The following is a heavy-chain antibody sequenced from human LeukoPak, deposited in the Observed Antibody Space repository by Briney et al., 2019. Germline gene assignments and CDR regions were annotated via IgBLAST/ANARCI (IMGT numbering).Heavy chain of an antibody. CDR2: IIPIFGTA. J-gene: IGHJ4*02. D-gene: IGHD6-13*01. CDR1: GGTFSSYA. V-gene: IGHV1-69*05. Sequence: SVKVSCKASGGTFSSYAISWVRQAPGQGLEWMGRIIPIFGTANYAQKFQGRVTITTDESTSTAYMELSSMRSEYTAVYYCARPHSSSWYSLDFDYWGQGTLVTVSS. CDR3: ARPHSSSWYSLDFDY.